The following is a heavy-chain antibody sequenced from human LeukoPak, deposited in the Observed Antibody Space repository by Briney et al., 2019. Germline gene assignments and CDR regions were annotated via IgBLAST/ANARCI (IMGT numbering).Heavy chain of an antibody. CDR1: GGSFSGYY. CDR2: INQSGST. CDR3: AAGCSSTSCYWYYYTDV. Sequence: SETLSLTCAVYGGSFSGYYWSWIRQPPGKGLEWIREINQSGSTNYNPSIKSRVTISVDTSKKQFSLKLSPVTAADTAVYYCAAGCSSTSCYWYYYTDVWGKGTTVTVSS. V-gene: IGHV4-34*01. J-gene: IGHJ6*03. D-gene: IGHD2-2*01.